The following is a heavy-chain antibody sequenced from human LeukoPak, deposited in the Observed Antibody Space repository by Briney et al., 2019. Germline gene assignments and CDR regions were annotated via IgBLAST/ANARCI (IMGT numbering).Heavy chain of an antibody. CDR2: ISSSSSTI. CDR3: AREGSHSGSYHDY. J-gene: IGHJ4*02. D-gene: IGHD1-26*01. V-gene: IGHV3-48*01. Sequence: GGSLSLSCAASGFTFSSYSMNWVRQAPAQGLEWVSYISSSSSTIYYADSVKGRFTISRDNAKNSLYLQMNSLRAEDTAVYYCAREGSHSGSYHDYWGQGTLVTVSS. CDR1: GFTFSSYS.